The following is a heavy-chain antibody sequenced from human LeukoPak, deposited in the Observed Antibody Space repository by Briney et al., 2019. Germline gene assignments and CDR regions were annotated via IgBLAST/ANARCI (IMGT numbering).Heavy chain of an antibody. CDR3: ARRLAGQLARHYYYYMDV. J-gene: IGHJ6*03. D-gene: IGHD6-6*01. CDR2: IWDDGSKE. CDR1: GFTSSSYG. Sequence: GRSLRLSCAASGFTSSSYGMHWVRQAPGKGLEWLALIWDDGSKEKYADSVKGRFTISRDNSKNTLYLQMNSLRAEDTAVYYCARRLAGQLARHYYYYMDVWGKGTTVTVSS. V-gene: IGHV3-33*01.